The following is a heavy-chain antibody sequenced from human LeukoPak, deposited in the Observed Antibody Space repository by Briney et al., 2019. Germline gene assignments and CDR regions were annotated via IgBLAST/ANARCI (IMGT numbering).Heavy chain of an antibody. CDR2: VSHSGST. D-gene: IGHD3-22*01. CDR3: ARGYLSAYYYDSSGYLNY. CDR1: GGSFSGYY. Sequence: SETLSLTCAVYGGSFSGYYWSWIRQPPGKGLEWIGEVSHSGSTNYNPSLKSRVTISVDTSKNQFSLKLSSVTAADTAVYYCARGYLSAYYYDSSGYLNYWDQGTLVTVSS. J-gene: IGHJ4*02. V-gene: IGHV4-34*01.